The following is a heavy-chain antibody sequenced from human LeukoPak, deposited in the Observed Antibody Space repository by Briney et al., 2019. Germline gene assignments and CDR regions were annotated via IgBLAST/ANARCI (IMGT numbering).Heavy chain of an antibody. V-gene: IGHV4-31*03. D-gene: IGHD3-16*01. Sequence: SETLSLTCIVSGGSISSGGYYWSWIRQHPGKGLEWIGYIYYSGSTYYNPSLKSRVTISVDTSKNQFSLKLSSVTAADTAVYYCANVRGGTNWFDPWGQGTLVTVSS. CDR1: GGSISSGGYY. CDR2: IYYSGST. CDR3: ANVRGGTNWFDP. J-gene: IGHJ5*02.